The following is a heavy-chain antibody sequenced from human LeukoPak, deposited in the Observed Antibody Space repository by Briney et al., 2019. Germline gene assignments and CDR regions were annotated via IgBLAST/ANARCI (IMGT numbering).Heavy chain of an antibody. Sequence: GGSLRLSCAASGFTFSDYYMSWIRQAPGKGLEWVSYISSSGNTIYYADSVKGRFTISRDNARNSLHLQMNSLRADDTAAYYCAKNRGATAGTFDYWGPGTLVTVSS. CDR2: ISSSGNTI. D-gene: IGHD2/OR15-2a*01. CDR1: GFTFSDYY. V-gene: IGHV3-11*01. CDR3: AKNRGATAGTFDY. J-gene: IGHJ4*02.